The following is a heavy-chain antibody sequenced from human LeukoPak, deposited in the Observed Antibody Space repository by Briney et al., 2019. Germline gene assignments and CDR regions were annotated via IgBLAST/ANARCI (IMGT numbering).Heavy chain of an antibody. Sequence: SETLSLTCTVSGGSISSGGYYWSWIRQPPGKGLEWIGYIYHSGSTYYNPSLKSRVTISVDRSKNQFSLKLSSVTAADTAVYYCARAGYSYGPYFDYWGQGTLVTVSS. J-gene: IGHJ4*02. D-gene: IGHD5-18*01. CDR1: GGSISSGGYY. V-gene: IGHV4-30-2*01. CDR3: ARAGYSYGPYFDY. CDR2: IYHSGST.